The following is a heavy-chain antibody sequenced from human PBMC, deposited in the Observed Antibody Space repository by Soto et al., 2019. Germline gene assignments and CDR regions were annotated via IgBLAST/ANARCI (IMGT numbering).Heavy chain of an antibody. CDR3: ARYYDFWSGPYYYYYGMDV. V-gene: IGHV4-59*01. CDR2: IYYSGST. CDR1: GGSIRSYY. J-gene: IGHJ6*02. D-gene: IGHD3-3*01. Sequence: SETLSLTCTVSGGSIRSYYWSWIRQPPGKGLEWIGYIYYSGSTNYNPSLKSRVTISVDTSKNQFSLKLSSVTAADTAVYYCARYYDFWSGPYYYYYGMDVWGQGTTVTVSS.